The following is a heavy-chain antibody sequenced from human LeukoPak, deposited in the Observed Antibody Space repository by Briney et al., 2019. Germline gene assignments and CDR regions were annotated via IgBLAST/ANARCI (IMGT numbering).Heavy chain of an antibody. CDR3: ARGGGIYGDYFIAY. Sequence: GGSQRLSCAASGFTFSSYAMSWVRQSPGKGLEWVSALSGSGGNTFYADSVKGRFTISRDNSKNTLYLHMNSLRAEDTAVYFCARGGGIYGDYFIAYWGQGTLVTVSS. V-gene: IGHV3-23*01. D-gene: IGHD5-12*01. J-gene: IGHJ4*02. CDR1: GFTFSSYA. CDR2: LSGSGGNT.